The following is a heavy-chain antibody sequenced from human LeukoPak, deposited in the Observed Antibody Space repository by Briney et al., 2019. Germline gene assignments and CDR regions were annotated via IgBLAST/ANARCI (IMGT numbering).Heavy chain of an antibody. V-gene: IGHV1-18*01. CDR1: GYSFTSYG. Sequence: GASVKVSCKASGYSFTSYGISWVRQAPGQGLEWMAWISGYNGHTNYARNFQGRVTMTRDTSTSTVYMELSSLRSEDTAVYYCARDYLRAAKDAFDIWGQGIMVTVSS. CDR2: ISGYNGHT. CDR3: ARDYLRAAKDAFDI. D-gene: IGHD2-2*01. J-gene: IGHJ3*02.